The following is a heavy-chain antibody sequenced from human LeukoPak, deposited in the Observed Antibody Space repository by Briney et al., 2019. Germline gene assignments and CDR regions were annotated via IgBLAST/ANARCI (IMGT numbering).Heavy chain of an antibody. D-gene: IGHD2-15*01. CDR2: IYSSGST. J-gene: IGHJ3*02. CDR3: ATDFTPPSFRLRRDAFDI. Sequence: GGSLRLSCAASGFTVSSNYMSWVRQAPGKGLEWVSVIYSSGSTYYADSVKGRFTISRDNSKNTLYLQMNSLRAEDTAVYYCATDFTPPSFRLRRDAFDIWGQGTMVTVSS. CDR1: GFTVSSNY. V-gene: IGHV3-53*01.